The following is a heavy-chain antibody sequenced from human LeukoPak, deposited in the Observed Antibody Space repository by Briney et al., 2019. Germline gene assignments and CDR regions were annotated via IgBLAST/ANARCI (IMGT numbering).Heavy chain of an antibody. Sequence: SSVKVSCKASGGTLSSYAISWVRQAPGQGLEWMGRIIPIFGTANYAQKFQGRVTITTDESTSTAYMELSSLRSEDTAVYYCARHPSVPSIEIAARPHWYFDLWGRGTLVTVSS. J-gene: IGHJ2*01. CDR1: GGTLSSYA. CDR3: ARHPSVPSIEIAARPHWYFDL. D-gene: IGHD6-6*01. V-gene: IGHV1-69*05. CDR2: IIPIFGTA.